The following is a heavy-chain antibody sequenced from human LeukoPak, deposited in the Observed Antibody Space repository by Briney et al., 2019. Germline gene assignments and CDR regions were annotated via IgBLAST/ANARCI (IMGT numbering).Heavy chain of an antibody. CDR3: ARRYYDFWSGYYSANNWFDP. CDR2: IYPGDSDT. J-gene: IGHJ5*02. Sequence: GESLQISCKGSGYSFTSYWIGWVRQMPGKGLEWMGIIYPGDSDTRYSPSFQGQVTISADKSISTAYLQWSSLKASDTAMYYCARRYYDFWSGYYSANNWFDPWGQGTLVTVSS. CDR1: GYSFTSYW. V-gene: IGHV5-51*01. D-gene: IGHD3-3*01.